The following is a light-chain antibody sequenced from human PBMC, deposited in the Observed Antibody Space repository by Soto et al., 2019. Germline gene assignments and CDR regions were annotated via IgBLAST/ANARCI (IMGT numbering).Light chain of an antibody. CDR2: GAS. J-gene: IGKJ4*01. CDR1: QSVSSN. Sequence: EIVMTQSPATLSVSPGERATLSCRASQSVSSNLAWYQQKPGQAPRLLIYGASTRATGIPDRLSGSGSGTEFTLTLSSLQSEDFAFSYCQQYNKWPPLTFGGGTKVEIK. CDR3: QQYNKWPPLT. V-gene: IGKV3-15*01.